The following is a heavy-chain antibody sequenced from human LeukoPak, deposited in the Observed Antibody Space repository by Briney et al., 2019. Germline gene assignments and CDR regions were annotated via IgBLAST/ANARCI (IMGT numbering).Heavy chain of an antibody. CDR1: GFTFSSAW. D-gene: IGHD6-13*01. J-gene: IGHJ4*02. V-gene: IGHV3-15*01. CDR2: IKGKTDGGTP. Sequence: PGGSLRLSCAASGFTFSSAWMTWVRQAPGKGLEWFGRIKGKTDGGTPDYAAPVKGRSTISRDHSEDTLYLQMNSLKTEDTAVYYCILAAAGPAYWGQGALVTVSS. CDR3: ILAAAGPAY.